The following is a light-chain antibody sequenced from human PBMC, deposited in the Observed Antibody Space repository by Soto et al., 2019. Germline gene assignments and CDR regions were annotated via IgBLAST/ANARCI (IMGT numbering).Light chain of an antibody. CDR3: QHYNTYSGT. CDR2: RAS. J-gene: IGKJ3*01. Sequence: DIQMTQSASILSASVGDRVTITCRASQSINTWLAWYQQKPGKAPKLLIYRASTLESGVPSRFSGSGSGTEFTLTISSLQPDDFSTYYCQHYNTYSGTFGPGTKVDI. CDR1: QSINTW. V-gene: IGKV1-5*03.